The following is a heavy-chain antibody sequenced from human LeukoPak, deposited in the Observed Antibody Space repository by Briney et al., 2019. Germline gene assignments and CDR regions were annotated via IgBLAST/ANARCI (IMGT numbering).Heavy chain of an antibody. CDR3: GSGSYYFDY. D-gene: IGHD3-10*01. V-gene: IGHV4-59*08. CDR2: IHYSGST. J-gene: IGHJ4*02. CDR1: GGSISSYY. Sequence: PSETLSLTCTVSGGSISSYYWSWIRQPPGKGLEWIGYIHYSGSTNYNPSLKSRVIISVDTSKNQFSLKLSSVTAADTAVYYCGSGSYYFDYWGQGTLVTVST.